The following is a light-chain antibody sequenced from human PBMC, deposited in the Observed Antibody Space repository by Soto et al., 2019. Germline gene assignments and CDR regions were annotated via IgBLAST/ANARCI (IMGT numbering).Light chain of an antibody. V-gene: IGKV3-15*01. CDR1: QSVSTN. CDR2: GAS. Sequence: EIVMTQSPATLSVSPGERATLSCRASQSVSTNLAWYQQKPGQAPRLLIYGASTRATGFPARFSGSGSGTEFTLTISSLQSEDFAVYYCQQYNNWPPSITFGPGTKVDIK. J-gene: IGKJ3*01. CDR3: QQYNNWPPSIT.